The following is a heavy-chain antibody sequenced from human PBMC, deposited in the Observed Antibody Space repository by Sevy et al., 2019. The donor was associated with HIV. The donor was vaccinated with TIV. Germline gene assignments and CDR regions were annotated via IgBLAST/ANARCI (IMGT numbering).Heavy chain of an antibody. CDR3: ARDPIAVAGRGGGDDY. Sequence: GGSLRLSCAASGFTFSSYSMNWVRQAPGKGLEWVSSISSSSYIYYADSVKGRFTISRDNAKNSLYLQMNSLRAEDTAVYYCARDPIAVAGRGGGDDYWGQGTLVTVSS. CDR2: ISSSSYI. CDR1: GFTFSSYS. J-gene: IGHJ4*02. D-gene: IGHD6-19*01. V-gene: IGHV3-21*01.